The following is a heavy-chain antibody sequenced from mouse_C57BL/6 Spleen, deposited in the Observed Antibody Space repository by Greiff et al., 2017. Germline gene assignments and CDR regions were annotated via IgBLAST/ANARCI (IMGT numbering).Heavy chain of an antibody. CDR1: GYTFTSYW. CDR3: ARWAGRYFDY. CDR2: IDPSDSYT. V-gene: IGHV1-69*01. J-gene: IGHJ2*01. Sequence: QVQLQQPGAELVMPGASVKLSCKASGYTFTSYWMHWVKQRPGQGLEWIGEIDPSDSYTNYHQKFKGKSTLTVDKSSSTAYMQLSSLTSEDSAVYYCARWAGRYFDYWGQGTTLTVSS.